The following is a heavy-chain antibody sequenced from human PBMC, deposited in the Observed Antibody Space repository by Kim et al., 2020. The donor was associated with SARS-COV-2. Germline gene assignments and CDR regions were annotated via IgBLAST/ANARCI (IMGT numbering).Heavy chain of an antibody. D-gene: IGHD3-22*01. CDR1: GFTFSGSA. Sequence: GGSLRLSCAASGFTFSGSAMHWVRQASGKGLEWVGRIRSTANSYATAYAASVKGRFTISRDDSKNTAYLQMNSLKTKDTAVYYCTRGGYYYTNQIWGQGNLVTVSA. J-gene: IGHJ4*02. CDR2: IRSTANSYAT. CDR3: TRGGYYYTNQI. V-gene: IGHV3-73*01.